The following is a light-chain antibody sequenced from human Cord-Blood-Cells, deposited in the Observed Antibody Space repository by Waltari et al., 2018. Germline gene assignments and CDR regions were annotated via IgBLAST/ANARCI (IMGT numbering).Light chain of an antibody. Sequence: QSALTQPASVSGSPGQSITISCTGTSRDVGGYNYVPWYQQHPGKAPQLMIYDVSNRPSGVSNRFSGSKSGNTASLTISGLQAEDEADYYCSSYTSSSTRVFGGGTKLTVL. CDR3: SSYTSSSTRV. J-gene: IGLJ2*01. V-gene: IGLV2-14*01. CDR1: SRDVGGYNY. CDR2: DVS.